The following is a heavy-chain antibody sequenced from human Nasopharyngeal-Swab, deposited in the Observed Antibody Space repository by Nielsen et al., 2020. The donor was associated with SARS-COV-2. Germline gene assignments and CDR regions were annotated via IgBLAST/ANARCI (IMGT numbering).Heavy chain of an antibody. Sequence: GESLKISCAASGCTFSDDYMSWHRQAPGKGLEWVSYIRPRGRTIFDADSVTGRFTISRDNARNSLFLQMNSLRAEDTAMYYCSREAPDYYNSGSYFDYWGRGTLVTVSS. CDR3: SREAPDYYNSGSYFDY. D-gene: IGHD3-10*01. J-gene: IGHJ4*02. CDR2: IRPRGRTI. CDR1: GCTFSDDY. V-gene: IGHV3-11*01.